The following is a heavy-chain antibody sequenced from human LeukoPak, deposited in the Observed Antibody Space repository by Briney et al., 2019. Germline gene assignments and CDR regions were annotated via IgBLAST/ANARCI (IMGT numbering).Heavy chain of an antibody. CDR1: GGSISSSNW. CDR3: ARYDYGDCWFDP. V-gene: IGHV4-4*02. Sequence: PSGTLSLTCAVSGGSISSSNWWSWVRQPPGKGLEWIGEIYHSGSTNYNPSLRSRVTISVDTSKNQFSLKLGSVTAADTALYYCARYDYGDCWFDPWGQGTLVTVSS. J-gene: IGHJ5*02. CDR2: IYHSGST. D-gene: IGHD4-17*01.